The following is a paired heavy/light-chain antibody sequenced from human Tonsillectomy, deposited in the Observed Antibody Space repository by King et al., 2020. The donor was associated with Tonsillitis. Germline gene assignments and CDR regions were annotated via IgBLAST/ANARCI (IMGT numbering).Light chain of an antibody. Sequence: QLVLTQSPSASASLGASVKLTCTLSSGHTSYAIAWHQQQPEKGPRYLMKVNNDGSHNKGDGIPDRFSGSSSGAERYLTISSLQSEDEADYYCQTWGAGIRVFGGGTKLTVL. CDR3: QTWGAGIRV. J-gene: IGLJ3*02. CDR1: SGHTSYA. CDR2: VNNDGSH. V-gene: IGLV4-69*01.
Heavy chain of an antibody. CDR1: GGSISTYY. J-gene: IGHJ5*02. Sequence: QVQLQESGPGLVKPSETLSLTCSVSGGSISTYYWSWVRQPPGKGLEWIGHVYFSGSTNYNPSLKSRVSISVDTSKNQFSLKLNSVTAADTAVYYCARDSHYYDSGSYDDWFDPWGQGTLVTVSS. D-gene: IGHD3-10*01. CDR2: VYFSGST. CDR3: ARDSHYYDSGSYDDWFDP. V-gene: IGHV4-59*01.